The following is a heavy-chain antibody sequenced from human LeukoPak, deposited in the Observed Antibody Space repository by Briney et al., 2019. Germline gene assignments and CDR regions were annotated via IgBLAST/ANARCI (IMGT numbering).Heavy chain of an antibody. V-gene: IGHV3-7*01. Sequence: GGSLRLSCAASGFSFSNYWMNWVRLAPGKGLEWVANMKQGGSEIYYVDSVKGRFTISRDNAKNSVFLQMNSLRAEDTAVYYCARAARTPNTSHDAFDIWGRGTMVTVSS. J-gene: IGHJ3*02. D-gene: IGHD2-2*01. CDR1: GFSFSNYW. CDR2: MKQGGSEI. CDR3: ARAARTPNTSHDAFDI.